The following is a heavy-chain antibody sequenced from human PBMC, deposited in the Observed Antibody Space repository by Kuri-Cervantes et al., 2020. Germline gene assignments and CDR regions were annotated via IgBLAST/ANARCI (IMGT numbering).Heavy chain of an antibody. D-gene: IGHD4-17*01. Sequence: GESLRISGAASGFTFSSYAMSWVRQAPGKGLEWVSAISGSGGSTYYADSVKGRFTISRDNSKNTLYLQMNSLRAEDTAVYYCARDQTTVTTMASKSDAFDIWGQGTMVTVSS. CDR3: ARDQTTVTTMASKSDAFDI. V-gene: IGHV3-23*01. J-gene: IGHJ3*02. CDR2: ISGSGGST. CDR1: GFTFSSYA.